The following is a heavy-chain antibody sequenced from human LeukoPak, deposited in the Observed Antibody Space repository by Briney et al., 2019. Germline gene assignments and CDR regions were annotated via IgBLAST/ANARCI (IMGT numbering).Heavy chain of an antibody. CDR2: ISSSGSNI. D-gene: IGHD6-13*01. V-gene: IGHV3-11*01. Sequence: GGSLRLSCAASGFTFSDYYMSWIRQAPGKGLEWVSYISSSGSNIYYAHSVKGRFTISRDNAKNSLYLQMNSLRAEDTAVYYCARVAAAADAFDIWGQGTMVTVSS. CDR3: ARVAAAADAFDI. CDR1: GFTFSDYY. J-gene: IGHJ3*02.